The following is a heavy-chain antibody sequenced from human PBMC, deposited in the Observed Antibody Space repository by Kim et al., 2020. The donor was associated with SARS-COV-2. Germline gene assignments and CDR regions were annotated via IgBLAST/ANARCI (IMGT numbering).Heavy chain of an antibody. D-gene: IGHD3-9*01. CDR3: ASPLRYFDWLGGMDV. CDR2: INAGNGNT. Sequence: ASVKVSCKASGYTFTSYAMHWVRQAPGQRLEWMGWINAGNGNTKYSQKFQGRVTITRDTSASTAYMELSSLRSEDTAVYYCASPLRYFDWLGGMDVWDQGTTVTVSS. V-gene: IGHV1-3*01. CDR1: GYTFTSYA. J-gene: IGHJ6*02.